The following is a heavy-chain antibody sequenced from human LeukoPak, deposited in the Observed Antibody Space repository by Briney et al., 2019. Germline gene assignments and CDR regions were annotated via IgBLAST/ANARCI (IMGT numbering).Heavy chain of an antibody. CDR2: IIPILGIA. Sequence: SVTVSFKASGGTFSSYAISWVRQAPGQGLEWMGRIIPILGIANYAQKFQGRVTITADKSTSTAYMELSSLRSEDTAVYYCARADYYDSSGYSIDYWGQGTLVTVSS. CDR3: ARADYYDSSGYSIDY. CDR1: GGTFSSYA. J-gene: IGHJ4*02. D-gene: IGHD3-22*01. V-gene: IGHV1-69*04.